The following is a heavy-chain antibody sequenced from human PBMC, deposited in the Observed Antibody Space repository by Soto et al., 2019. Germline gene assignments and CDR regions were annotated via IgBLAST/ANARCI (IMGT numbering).Heavy chain of an antibody. D-gene: IGHD6-19*01. CDR2: IYYSGST. J-gene: IGHJ4*02. V-gene: IGHV4-39*01. CDR3: ARRGYSSGWYFDY. Sequence: PSETLSLTCTVSGGSISGSSYYWGWIRQPPGKGLEWIGSIYYSGSTYYNPSLKSRVTISVDTSKNQFSLKLSSVTAADTAVYYCARRGYSSGWYFDYWGQGTLVTVSS. CDR1: GGSISGSSYY.